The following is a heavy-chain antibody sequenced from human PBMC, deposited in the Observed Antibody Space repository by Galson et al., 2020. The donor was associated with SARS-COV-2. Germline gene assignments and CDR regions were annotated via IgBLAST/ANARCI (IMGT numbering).Heavy chain of an antibody. Sequence: ASETLSLTCTVSGGSISSGGYYWSWIRQHLGKGLEWIGYIYYSGSTYYNPSLKSRVTISVDTSKNQFSLKLSSVTAADTAVYYCARASGITMIVVVLGAFDIWGQGTMVTVSS. V-gene: IGHV4-31*03. D-gene: IGHD3-22*01. CDR3: ARASGITMIVVVLGAFDI. CDR2: IYYSGST. J-gene: IGHJ3*02. CDR1: GGSISSGGYY.